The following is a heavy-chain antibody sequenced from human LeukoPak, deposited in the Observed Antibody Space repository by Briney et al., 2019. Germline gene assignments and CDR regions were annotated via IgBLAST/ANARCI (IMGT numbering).Heavy chain of an antibody. CDR1: GYTFTTYA. CDR3: AKDYSDSGGYPDY. CDR2: ISGSGGST. Sequence: GGSLTLSCAASGYTFTTYAMSWVRQAPGKGLEWVSGISGSGGSTYYADSVKGRFTISRDNSKNTLYLQVNSLRAEDTALYYCAKDYSDSGGYPDYWGQGTLVTVPS. V-gene: IGHV3-23*01. D-gene: IGHD3-22*01. J-gene: IGHJ4*02.